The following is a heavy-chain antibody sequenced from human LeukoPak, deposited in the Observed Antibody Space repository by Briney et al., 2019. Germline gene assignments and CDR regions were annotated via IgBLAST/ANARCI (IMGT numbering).Heavy chain of an antibody. J-gene: IGHJ4*02. CDR2: ISGSGGST. CDR3: VTSGCSGATRYFYFDY. Sequence: PGGSLRLSCAASGFTFSSYAMSWVRQAPGKGLEWVSGISGSGGSTYYADSVKGRFTITRDNSKNTLYLQMNSLRPEDTAVYYCVTSGCSGATRYFYFDYWGQGTLVTVSS. D-gene: IGHD2-15*01. CDR1: GFTFSSYA. V-gene: IGHV3-23*01.